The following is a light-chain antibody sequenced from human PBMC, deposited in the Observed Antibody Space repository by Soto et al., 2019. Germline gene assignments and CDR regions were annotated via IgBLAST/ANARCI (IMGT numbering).Light chain of an antibody. CDR1: SSDVGGYNY. J-gene: IGLJ2*01. Sequence: QSALTQPPSASGSPGQSVAISCSGTSSDVGGYNYVSWYQQHPGKAPKLMIYDVNKRPSGVPDGFSGSKSGNTASLTVSGLQAEDEADYYCISYAGSNKPAFGGGTKLTVL. V-gene: IGLV2-8*01. CDR2: DVN. CDR3: ISYAGSNKPA.